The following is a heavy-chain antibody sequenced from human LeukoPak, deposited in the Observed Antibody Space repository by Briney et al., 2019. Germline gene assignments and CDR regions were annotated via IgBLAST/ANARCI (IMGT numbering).Heavy chain of an antibody. CDR3: ARASAAGTDY. D-gene: IGHD6-13*01. J-gene: IGHJ4*02. CDR2: IYHSGGA. V-gene: IGHV4-4*02. CDR1: GASIDSHSW. Sequence: SGTLSLTCAVSGASIDSHSWWSWVRQPPGKGLEWIGEIYHSGGANYKPSLKSRVTMSVDTSKNQFSLKLSSVTAADTAVYYCARASAAGTDYWGQGTLVTVSS.